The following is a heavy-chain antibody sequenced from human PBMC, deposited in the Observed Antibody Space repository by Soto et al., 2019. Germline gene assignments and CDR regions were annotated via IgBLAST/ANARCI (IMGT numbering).Heavy chain of an antibody. CDR1: GFNFSSYG. CDR3: ARDQTDSGGYSDS. D-gene: IGHD3-22*01. J-gene: IGHJ4*02. V-gene: IGHV3-33*01. Sequence: QVQLVESGGGVVQPGGSLRLSCEASGFNFSSYGIHWVRQAPGKGLEWVAIIWNDGSNEYYADSVKGRFTISRDNSKNTVYLLVSKPRAEDTAVYFCARDQTDSGGYSDSWGQGTLVTVSS. CDR2: IWNDGSNE.